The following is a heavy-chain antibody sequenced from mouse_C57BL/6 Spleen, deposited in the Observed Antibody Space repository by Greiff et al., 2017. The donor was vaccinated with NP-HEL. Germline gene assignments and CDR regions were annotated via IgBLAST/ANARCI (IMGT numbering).Heavy chain of an antibody. CDR2: IYPGDGDT. Sequence: QVQLQQSGPELVKPGASVKISCKASGYAFSSSWMNWVKQRPGKGLEWIGRIYPGDGDTNYNGKFKGKATLTADKSYSTAYMQLSSLTSEDSAVYFCARWAGGYGSSYGYFDVWGTGTTVTVSS. J-gene: IGHJ1*03. CDR3: ARWAGGYGSSYGYFDV. CDR1: GYAFSSSW. V-gene: IGHV1-82*01. D-gene: IGHD1-1*01.